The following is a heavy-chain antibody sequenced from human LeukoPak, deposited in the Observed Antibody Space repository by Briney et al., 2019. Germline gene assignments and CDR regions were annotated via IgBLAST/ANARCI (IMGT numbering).Heavy chain of an antibody. J-gene: IGHJ3*02. Sequence: GGSLRLSCAASGFTLSSYAMSWVRQAPGKGLEWVSAISGSGGSTYYADSVKGRFTISRDNSKNTLYLQMNSLRAEDTAVYYCAKDRYSSDWYSPDAFDIWGQGTMVTVSS. CDR3: AKDRYSSDWYSPDAFDI. D-gene: IGHD6-19*01. CDR2: ISGSGGST. V-gene: IGHV3-23*01. CDR1: GFTLSSYA.